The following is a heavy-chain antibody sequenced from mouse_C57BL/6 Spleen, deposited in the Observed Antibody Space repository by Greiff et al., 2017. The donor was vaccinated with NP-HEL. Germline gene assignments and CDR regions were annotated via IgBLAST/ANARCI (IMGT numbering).Heavy chain of an antibody. CDR3: ARDYDDYAMDY. CDR2: ISYDGSN. J-gene: IGHJ4*01. Sequence: EVQLQQSGPGLVKPSQSLSLTCSVTGYSITSGYYWNWIRQFPGNKLEWMGYISYDGSNNYNPSLKNRISITRDTSKNQFFLKLNSVTTEDTATYYCARDYDDYAMDYWGQGTSVTVSS. CDR1: GYSITSGYY. V-gene: IGHV3-6*01. D-gene: IGHD2-12*01.